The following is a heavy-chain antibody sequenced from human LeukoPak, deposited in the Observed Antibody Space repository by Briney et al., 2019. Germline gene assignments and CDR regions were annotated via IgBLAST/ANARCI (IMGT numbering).Heavy chain of an antibody. J-gene: IGHJ6*04. D-gene: IGHD3-16*01. CDR3: ARDPGYESWSPFWGGMDV. Sequence: GGSLRLSCAASGFTFSSSWMHWVRQAPGKGLVWVSRITRDGSSTTYADSVKGRFTTSRDNAKNTLYLQMESLREDDKAVYYCARDPGYESWSPFWGGMDVWGNGTTVIVSS. CDR1: GFTFSSSW. CDR2: ITRDGSST. V-gene: IGHV3-74*01.